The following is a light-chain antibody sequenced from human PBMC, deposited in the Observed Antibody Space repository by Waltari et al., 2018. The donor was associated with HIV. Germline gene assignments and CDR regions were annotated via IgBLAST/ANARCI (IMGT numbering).Light chain of an antibody. CDR1: TSDFGPYNF. CDR3: STHTADDTLA. J-gene: IGLJ3*02. V-gene: IGLV2-14*03. CDR2: QLT. Sequence: QSALPQPASVSGSPGQSVTISCPGTTSDFGPYNFVSWYQQHPGHVPKVLIYQLTSRPSGVPHRFSASRSGNTASLTISGLQAEDEAVYYCSTHTADDTLAFGGGTKLTVL.